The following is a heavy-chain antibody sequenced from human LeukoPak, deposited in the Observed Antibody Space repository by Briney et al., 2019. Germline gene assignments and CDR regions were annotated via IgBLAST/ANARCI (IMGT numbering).Heavy chain of an antibody. V-gene: IGHV1-69*13. J-gene: IGHJ4*02. CDR1: GYTFTSYA. CDR3: ARDSYYYDSSGYYYMDY. D-gene: IGHD3-22*01. CDR2: IIPIFGTA. Sequence: VASVKVSCKASGYTFTSYAISWVRQAPGQGLEWMGGIIPIFGTANYAQKFQGRVTITADESTSTAYMELSSLRSEDTAVYYCARDSYYYDSSGYYYMDYWGQGTLVTVSS.